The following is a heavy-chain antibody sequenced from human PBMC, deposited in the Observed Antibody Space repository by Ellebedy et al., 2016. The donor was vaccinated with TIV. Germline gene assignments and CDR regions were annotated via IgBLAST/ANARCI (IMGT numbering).Heavy chain of an antibody. Sequence: GESLKISXAASGFRSSDYYMSWIRQAPGKGLEWVSYISDSGSMIHYADSVKGRFTISRDNSKNSLYLQMNNLRAEDTAVYYCARISSGRSFYGMDVWGQGTTVTVSS. D-gene: IGHD6-19*01. J-gene: IGHJ6*02. CDR2: ISDSGSMI. CDR1: GFRSSDYY. CDR3: ARISSGRSFYGMDV. V-gene: IGHV3-11*01.